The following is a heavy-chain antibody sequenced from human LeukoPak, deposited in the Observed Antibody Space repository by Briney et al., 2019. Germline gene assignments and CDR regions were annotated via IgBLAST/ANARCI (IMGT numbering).Heavy chain of an antibody. J-gene: IGHJ4*02. CDR2: INPSGGST. CDR3: ARDHSYYYGSGSYYSPEAGYYFAY. Sequence: ASVKVSCKASGYTFTSYYMHWVRQAPGQGLEWMGIINPSGGSTSYAQKFQGRVTMTRDTSTSTVYMELSSLRSEDTAVYYCARDHSYYYGSGSYYSPEAGYYFAYWGQGTLVTVSS. V-gene: IGHV1-46*01. CDR1: GYTFTSYY. D-gene: IGHD3-10*01.